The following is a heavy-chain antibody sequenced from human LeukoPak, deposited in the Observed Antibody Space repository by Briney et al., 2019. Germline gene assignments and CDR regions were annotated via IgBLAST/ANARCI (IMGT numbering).Heavy chain of an antibody. Sequence: PGGSLRLSCAASGFTFSNAWMGWVRQAPGKGLEWVGRIKSKTDGGTTDYAAPVKGRFTISRDDSKNTLYLQMNSLKTEDTAVYYCTTVRRAVAGPIDYWGQGTLVTVSS. V-gene: IGHV3-15*01. D-gene: IGHD6-19*01. J-gene: IGHJ4*02. CDR2: IKSKTDGGTT. CDR3: TTVRRAVAGPIDY. CDR1: GFTFSNAW.